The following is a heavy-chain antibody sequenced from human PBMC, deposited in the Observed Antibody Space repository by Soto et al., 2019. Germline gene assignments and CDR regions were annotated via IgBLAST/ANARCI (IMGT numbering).Heavy chain of an antibody. J-gene: IGHJ3*02. CDR3: AHPRGYGVFDAVDI. Sequence: EVQLLESGGGLVQFGGSLRLSCAASGFMFSSYAMSWVRQAPGKGLEWVSVISGSGDGTYYADSVKGRFTISRNNFKDTLYLQMNSLRAEDTAVYYCAHPRGYGVFDAVDIWGQGTMVTVSS. CDR1: GFMFSSYA. V-gene: IGHV3-23*01. CDR2: ISGSGDGT. D-gene: IGHD4-17*01.